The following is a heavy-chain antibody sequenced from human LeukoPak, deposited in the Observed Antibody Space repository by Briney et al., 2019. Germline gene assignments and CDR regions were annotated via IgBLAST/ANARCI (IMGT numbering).Heavy chain of an antibody. CDR1: GGSISSYY. J-gene: IGHJ4*02. CDR3: ARSGITTVVTPLDY. D-gene: IGHD4-23*01. V-gene: IGHV4-4*08. CDR2: IYTSGST. Sequence: SETLSLTCTVSGGSISSYYWSWIRQPPGKGLEWIGRIYTSGSTNYNPSLKSRVTISVDTSKNQFSPKLSSVTAADTAVYYCARSGITTVVTPLDYWGQGTLVTVSS.